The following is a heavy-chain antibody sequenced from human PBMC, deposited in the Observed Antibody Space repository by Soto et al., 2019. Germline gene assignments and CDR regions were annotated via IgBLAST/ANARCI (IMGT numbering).Heavy chain of an antibody. D-gene: IGHD3-16*01. J-gene: IGHJ6*02. CDR2: IHPGDSDT. Sequence: RGESLTISCKVSGYRFTTYWIAWVRQMPGKGLEWMGIIHPGDSDTRYSPSFQGQVTISADKSVGTAFLQWSRLRAEDTAVYNCARGGSLFYYYGLDVWGQGTTVTVSS. CDR3: ARGGSLFYYYGLDV. V-gene: IGHV5-51*01. CDR1: GYRFTTYW.